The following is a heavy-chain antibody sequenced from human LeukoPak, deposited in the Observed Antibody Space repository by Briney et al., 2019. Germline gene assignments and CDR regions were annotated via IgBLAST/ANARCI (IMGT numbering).Heavy chain of an antibody. CDR2: ISNSGSN. CDR3: GRDALVGYFSYYYMDV. J-gene: IGHJ6*03. Sequence: SETLSLTCTVSGGSISSHYWTWIRQSPVKGLEWIGDISNSGSNSYNPSLKSRVTISIDTSKNQFSLKLSSVTAADTAVYYCGRDALVGYFSYYYMDVWGKGTTVTVSS. D-gene: IGHD2-15*01. CDR1: GGSISSHY. V-gene: IGHV4-59*11.